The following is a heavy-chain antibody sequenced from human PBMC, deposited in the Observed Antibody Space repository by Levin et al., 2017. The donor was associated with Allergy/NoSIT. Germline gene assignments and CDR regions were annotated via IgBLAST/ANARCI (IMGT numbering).Heavy chain of an antibody. CDR3: ARDLRSGSYLSGGGFDY. J-gene: IGHJ4*02. CDR1: GGSISSSNW. CDR2: IYHSGST. Sequence: SETLSLTCAVSGGSISSSNWWSWVRQPPGKGLEWIGEIYHSGSTNYNPSLKSRVTISVDKSKNQFSLKLSSVTAADTAVYYCARDLRSGSYLSGGGFDYWGQGTLVTVSS. D-gene: IGHD3-10*01. V-gene: IGHV4-4*02.